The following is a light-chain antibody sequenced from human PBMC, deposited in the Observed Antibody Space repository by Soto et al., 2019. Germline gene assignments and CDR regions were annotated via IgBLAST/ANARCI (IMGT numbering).Light chain of an antibody. Sequence: QSALTQPASLSGSPGQSITISCTGTSSDIGAYDYVSWFQQHPGKAPKLMISEVNNRPSGVSNRFSGSKSGNTAYLTISGLQVEAEAEYFCSSFTTTSPHVFGTGTKVTVL. CDR2: EVN. CDR3: SSFTTTSPHV. V-gene: IGLV2-14*01. J-gene: IGLJ1*01. CDR1: SSDIGAYDY.